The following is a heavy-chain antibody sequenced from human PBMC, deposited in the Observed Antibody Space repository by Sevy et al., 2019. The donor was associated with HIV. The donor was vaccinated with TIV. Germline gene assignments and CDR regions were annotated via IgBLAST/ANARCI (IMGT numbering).Heavy chain of an antibody. V-gene: IGHV3-48*02. J-gene: IGHJ4*02. D-gene: IGHD2-15*01. Sequence: GGSLRLSCAASTFTCSIYSMHWVRQAPGKGLEWVSYISSSSGTRYYADSVKGRFIISRDNAKNSLFLQMNSLRDEDRAVYYCASRGYCGGGSCYSGPNDYWGQGTLLTVSS. CDR2: ISSSSGTR. CDR1: TFTCSIYS. CDR3: ASRGYCGGGSCYSGPNDY.